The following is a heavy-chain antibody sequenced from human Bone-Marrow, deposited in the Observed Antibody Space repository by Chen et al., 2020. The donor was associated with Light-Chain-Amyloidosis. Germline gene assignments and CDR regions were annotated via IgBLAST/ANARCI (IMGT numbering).Heavy chain of an antibody. CDR1: GGSFSGYY. CDR2: SNQSGST. D-gene: IGHD3-16*01. CDR3: ARLWGAGDRFFGP. Sequence: QVQLQQWGAGLLKPSETLSLTCGVYGGSFSGYYWSWIRQPPGKGLEWIGESNQSGSTKYNPSLKSRVTISVDTSKKQVSLILTSVTAADTAVYYCARLWGAGDRFFGPWGQGTLVTVSS. J-gene: IGHJ5*02. V-gene: IGHV4-34*01.